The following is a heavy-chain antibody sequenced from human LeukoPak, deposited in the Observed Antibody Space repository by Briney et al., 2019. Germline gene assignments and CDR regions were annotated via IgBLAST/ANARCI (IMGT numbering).Heavy chain of an antibody. CDR3: ARNQLGSGWQSSAY. CDR2: ISDSGPT. D-gene: IGHD6-19*01. J-gene: IGHJ4*02. V-gene: IGHV4-59*01. Sequence: PSETLSLSCTVSGGSIINSYWTWIRQAPGKGLEWVGYISDSGPTNYNPSLKSRVTISVDTSKNQFSLKLSSVTAADTALYYCARNQLGSGWQSSAYWGQGTLVTVSS. CDR1: GGSIINSY.